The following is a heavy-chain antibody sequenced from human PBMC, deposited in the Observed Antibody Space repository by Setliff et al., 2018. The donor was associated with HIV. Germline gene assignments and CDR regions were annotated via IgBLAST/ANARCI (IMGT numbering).Heavy chain of an antibody. D-gene: IGHD3-3*01. J-gene: IGHJ4*02. CDR2: IRFDGNRE. CDR3: AKERGDGHGYYFHY. Sequence: GGSLRLSCAASGFIFSDYGMHWVRQAPGKGLEWVAHIRFDGNREYYADSVKGRFTVSRDNSKDTVFLEIHSLRAGDTAVYYCAKERGDGHGYYFHYWGQGTLVTVSS. V-gene: IGHV3-30*02. CDR1: GFIFSDYG.